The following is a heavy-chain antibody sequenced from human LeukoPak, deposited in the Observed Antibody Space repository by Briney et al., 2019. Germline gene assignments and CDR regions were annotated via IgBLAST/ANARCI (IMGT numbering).Heavy chain of an antibody. D-gene: IGHD6-13*01. Sequence: GGSLILSCAASGFTFSSCGMHRVRQAPGKGLEWVAVISDDGSNKYYADSVKGRFTISRDNSKNTLYLQMNSLRAEDTAVYYCAKDEIAAAGSFDFWGQGTLVTVPS. CDR2: ISDDGSNK. CDR3: AKDEIAAAGSFDF. J-gene: IGHJ4*02. V-gene: IGHV3-30*18. CDR1: GFTFSSCG.